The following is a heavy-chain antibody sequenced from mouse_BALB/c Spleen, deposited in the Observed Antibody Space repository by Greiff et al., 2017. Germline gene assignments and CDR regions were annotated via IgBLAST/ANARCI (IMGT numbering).Heavy chain of an antibody. V-gene: IGHV1S81*02. CDR2: INPSNGRT. J-gene: IGHJ4*01. Sequence: QVQLQQPGAELVKPGASVKLSCKASGYTFTSYWMHWVKQRPGQGLEWIGEINPSNGRTNYNEKFKSKATLTVDKSSSTAYMQLSSLTSEDSAVYYCARAYGNYRLDAMDYWGQGTSVTVSA. CDR1: GYTFTSYW. D-gene: IGHD2-10*02. CDR3: ARAYGNYRLDAMDY.